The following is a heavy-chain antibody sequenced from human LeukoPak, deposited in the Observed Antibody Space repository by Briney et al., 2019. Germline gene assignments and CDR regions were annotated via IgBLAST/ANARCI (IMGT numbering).Heavy chain of an antibody. Sequence: GGSLRLLCATSAYSVTSYYMSWVRQAPGKGLEWVSVFYKDGSTYHADSVKGRFTISRDNAKNTVNLHMNNPRIEDTGLYYFTRDSGGDTNGFARRWGPGTLVTVSS. V-gene: IGHV3-66*01. CDR1: AYSVTSYY. CDR2: FYKDGST. CDR3: TRDSGGDTNGFARR. D-gene: IGHD2-8*01. J-gene: IGHJ4*02.